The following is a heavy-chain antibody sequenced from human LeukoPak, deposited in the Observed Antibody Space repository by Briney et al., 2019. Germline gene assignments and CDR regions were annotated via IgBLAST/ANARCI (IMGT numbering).Heavy chain of an antibody. D-gene: IGHD2-15*01. CDR2: IGTSGDT. CDR1: GFTFNIYP. Sequence: GDSLRLSCVTSGFTFNIYPMTWVRQSPGKGLEWVSTIGTSGDTYSADSVKGRFTISRDDSKNTMYLQMHSLGAEDTAVYYCAKSRIVDRRGYFDYWGQGTLVTVSS. CDR3: AKSRIVDRRGYFDY. V-gene: IGHV3-23*01. J-gene: IGHJ4*02.